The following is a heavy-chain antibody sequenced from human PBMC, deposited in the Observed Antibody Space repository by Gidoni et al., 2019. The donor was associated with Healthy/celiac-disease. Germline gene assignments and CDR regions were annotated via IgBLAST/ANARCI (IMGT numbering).Heavy chain of an antibody. CDR3: ARHAWYFDL. Sequence: QVQLQESGPGLVKPSETLSLTCTVSGGSISSYYWSWIRQPPGKGLEWIGYIYDSGSTHYNPSLKRRVTISVDTSKTQFSLKLSSVTAADTAVYYCARHAWYFDLWGRGTLVPVSS. CDR1: GGSISSYY. CDR2: IYDSGST. V-gene: IGHV4-59*08. J-gene: IGHJ2*01.